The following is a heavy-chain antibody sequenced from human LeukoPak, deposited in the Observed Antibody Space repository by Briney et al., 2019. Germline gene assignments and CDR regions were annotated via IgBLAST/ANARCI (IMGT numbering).Heavy chain of an antibody. CDR3: ARDRSDSTFDY. V-gene: IGHV4-59*01. CDR1: RGSISGYY. D-gene: IGHD2/OR15-2a*01. CDR2: DFYTGTT. J-gene: IGHJ4*02. Sequence: SETLSLTCSVSRGSISGYYWSWIRQPPGKGLEWIGYDFYTGTTNYNPSLKSRVTISVDTSKNQFSLKLSSVTAADTAVYYCARDRSDSTFDYWGQGTLVTVSS.